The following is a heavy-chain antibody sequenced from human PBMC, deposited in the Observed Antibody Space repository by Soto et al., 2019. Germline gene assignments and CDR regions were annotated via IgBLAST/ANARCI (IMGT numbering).Heavy chain of an antibody. CDR3: ARAGSGAEDLDP. CDR1: GYTFSTYG. Sequence: QVQLVQSGAEVKKPGASVKVSCKASGYTFSTYGFSWVRQAPGQALEWMGWIGAHNYATTYAQNIQGRVTMTTDTAPTTSYMELRSPPADDTGVYFSARAGSGAEDLDPWGQGTLVTGPS. D-gene: IGHD3-3*01. CDR2: IGAHNYAT. V-gene: IGHV1-18*01. J-gene: IGHJ5*02.